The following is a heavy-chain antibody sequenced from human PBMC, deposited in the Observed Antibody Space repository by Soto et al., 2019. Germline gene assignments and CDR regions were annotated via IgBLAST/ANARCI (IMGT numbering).Heavy chain of an antibody. J-gene: IGHJ6*04. Sequence: GASVKVSCKASGYTFTSYDIDWVRQATGEGLEWMGWMNPNSGNTGYAQKFQGRVTMTRNTSISTAYMELSSLRSEDTAVYYCARGFVDIVATRPGWSMDVWGKGTTVTVSS. CDR2: MNPNSGNT. V-gene: IGHV1-8*01. D-gene: IGHD5-12*01. CDR1: GYTFTSYD. CDR3: ARGFVDIVATRPGWSMDV.